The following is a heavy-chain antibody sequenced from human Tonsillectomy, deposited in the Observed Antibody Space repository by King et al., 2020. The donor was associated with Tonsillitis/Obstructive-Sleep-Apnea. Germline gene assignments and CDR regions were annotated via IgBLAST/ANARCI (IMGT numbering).Heavy chain of an antibody. CDR2: IIPILGIA. CDR3: ASDEGDTIFGVVALGAWNYGMDV. Sequence: QLVQSGAEVKKPGSSVKVSCKASGGTFSSYAISWVRQAPGQGLEWMGGIIPILGIANYAQKFQGRVTITADKSTSTAYMELSSLRSEDTAVYYCASDEGDTIFGVVALGAWNYGMDVWGQGTTVTVSS. V-gene: IGHV1-69*10. J-gene: IGHJ6*02. CDR1: GGTFSSYA. D-gene: IGHD3-3*01.